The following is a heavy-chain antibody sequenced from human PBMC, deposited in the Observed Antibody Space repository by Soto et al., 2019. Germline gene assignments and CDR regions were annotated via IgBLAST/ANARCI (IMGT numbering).Heavy chain of an antibody. D-gene: IGHD3-3*01. CDR3: ARLQFYDFWSGSAPMDV. CDR2: IYYTGTT. CDR1: GGSVSSGRYQ. V-gene: IGHV4-61*01. J-gene: IGHJ6*02. Sequence: QVQLQESGPGLVKPSETLSLTCTVSGGSVSSGRYQWSWIRQSPGKGLEWIGYIYYTGTTNYNPSLKSRVTISVDTSKNQFSLKLTSVTAADTALYFCARLQFYDFWSGSAPMDVWGQGTAVTVSS.